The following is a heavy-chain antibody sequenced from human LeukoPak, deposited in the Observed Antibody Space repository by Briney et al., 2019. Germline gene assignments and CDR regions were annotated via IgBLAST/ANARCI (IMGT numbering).Heavy chain of an antibody. CDR3: ARGGYYYYYYMDV. Sequence: SETLSLTCTVSGGSISSYYWSWIRQPPGKGLEWIGYIYYSGSTNYNPSLKSRVTISVDTSKNQFSLKLSSVTAADTAVYYCARGGYYYYYYMDVWGKGTTVTVSS. CDR2: IYYSGST. J-gene: IGHJ6*03. CDR1: GGSISSYY. V-gene: IGHV4-59*01.